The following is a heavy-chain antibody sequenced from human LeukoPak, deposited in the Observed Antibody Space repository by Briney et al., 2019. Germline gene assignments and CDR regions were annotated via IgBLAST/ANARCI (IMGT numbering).Heavy chain of an antibody. V-gene: IGHV1-69*06. D-gene: IGHD3-10*01. CDR2: IIPIFGTA. Sequence: SVKVSCKSSGYTFTSYDISWVRQAPGQGLEWMGGIIPIFGTANYAQKFQGRVTITADKSTSTAYMELRSLRSEDTAAYYCARARLLWFGEFSYYYYMDVWGKGTTVTVSS. J-gene: IGHJ6*03. CDR3: ARARLLWFGEFSYYYYMDV. CDR1: GYTFTSYD.